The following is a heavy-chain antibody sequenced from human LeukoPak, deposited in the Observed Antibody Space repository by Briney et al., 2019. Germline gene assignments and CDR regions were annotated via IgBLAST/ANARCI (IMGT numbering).Heavy chain of an antibody. D-gene: IGHD3-10*01. CDR3: AKDRGQLVSYYMDV. Sequence: GGSLRLSCAASGFTFSSYGMHWVRQAPGKGLEWVAFIRYDRSNKYYADSVKGRFTISRDNSKNTLYLQMNSLRAEDTAVYYCAKDRGQLVSYYMDVWGKGTTVTVSS. CDR2: IRYDRSNK. J-gene: IGHJ6*03. V-gene: IGHV3-30*02. CDR1: GFTFSSYG.